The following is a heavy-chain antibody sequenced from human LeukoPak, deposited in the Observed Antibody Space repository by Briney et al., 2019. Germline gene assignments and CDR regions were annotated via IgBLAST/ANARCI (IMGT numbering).Heavy chain of an antibody. Sequence: ASVKVSCKASGYTFTSYGISWVRQAPGQGLEWMGWISAYNGNTHYAQKLQGRVTMTTDTSTSTAYMELRSLRSDDTAVYYCAVGDSSGYLPDYWGQGTLVTVSS. V-gene: IGHV1-18*01. CDR3: AVGDSSGYLPDY. CDR1: GYTFTSYG. D-gene: IGHD3-22*01. CDR2: ISAYNGNT. J-gene: IGHJ4*02.